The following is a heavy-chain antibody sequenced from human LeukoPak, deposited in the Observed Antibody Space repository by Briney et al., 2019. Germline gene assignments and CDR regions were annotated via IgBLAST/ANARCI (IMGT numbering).Heavy chain of an antibody. CDR1: GFTFSSYA. J-gene: IGHJ3*02. CDR3: ARELSGSYFDAFDI. Sequence: PGGSLRLSCAASGFTFSSYAMHWVRQAPGKGLEWVAVISYDGSNKYYADSVKGRFTISRDNSKNTLYLQMNSLRAEDTAVYYCARELSGSYFDAFDIWGQGTMVTVSS. D-gene: IGHD1-26*01. V-gene: IGHV3-30*04. CDR2: ISYDGSNK.